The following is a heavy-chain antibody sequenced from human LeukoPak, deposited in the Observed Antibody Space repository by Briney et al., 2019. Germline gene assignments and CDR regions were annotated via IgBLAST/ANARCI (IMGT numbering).Heavy chain of an antibody. J-gene: IGHJ4*02. CDR3: ARGGSGWQTDY. D-gene: IGHD6-19*01. V-gene: IGHV3-30-3*01. Sequence: GGSLRLSCAASGFTFSSYAMHRVRQAPGKGLEWVAVISYDGSNKYYADSVKGRFTISRDNSKNTLYLQMNSLRAEDTAVYYCARGGSGWQTDYWGQGTLVTVSS. CDR2: ISYDGSNK. CDR1: GFTFSSYA.